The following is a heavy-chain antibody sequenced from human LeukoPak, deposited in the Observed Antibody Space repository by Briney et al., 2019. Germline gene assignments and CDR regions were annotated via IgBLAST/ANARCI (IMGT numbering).Heavy chain of an antibody. D-gene: IGHD5-24*01. Sequence: GGTLRLSCAASGFTFSSYAMSWVRHTPEKGVEWVSAISGSGGSTYYADSVKGRFTISRDNSKNTLYLQMNSLRAEDTAVYYCAKDLAEMATIIDYWGQGTLVTVSS. V-gene: IGHV3-23*01. CDR3: AKDLAEMATIIDY. CDR2: ISGSGGST. J-gene: IGHJ4*02. CDR1: GFTFSSYA.